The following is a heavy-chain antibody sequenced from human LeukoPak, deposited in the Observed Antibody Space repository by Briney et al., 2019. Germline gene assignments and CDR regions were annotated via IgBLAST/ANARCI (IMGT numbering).Heavy chain of an antibody. J-gene: IGHJ4*02. CDR2: IIPIPGIT. Sequence: VASVKVSCKASGGTFSSYAISWVRQAPGQGLEWMGRIIPIPGITNYAQKFQGRVTITADKSTSTAYMELSSLRSEDTAVYYCAREERRFGGLTSWGQGTLVTVSS. CDR3: AREERRFGGLTS. CDR1: GGTFSSYA. V-gene: IGHV1-69*04. D-gene: IGHD3-10*01.